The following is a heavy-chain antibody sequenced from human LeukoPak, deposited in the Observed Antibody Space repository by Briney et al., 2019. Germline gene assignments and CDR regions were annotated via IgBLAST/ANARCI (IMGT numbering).Heavy chain of an antibody. J-gene: IGHJ4*02. D-gene: IGHD3-22*01. CDR3: ARGGGSSGYFDY. V-gene: IGHV4-59*01. CDR2: IYYIGST. Sequence: PSETLSLTCTVSGGSISRYYWSWIRQPPGKGLEWIGYIYYIGSTNYNPSLKSRVTISVDTSKNQFSLKLSSVTAAVTAVYYCARGGGSSGYFDYWGQGTLVTVSS. CDR1: GGSISRYY.